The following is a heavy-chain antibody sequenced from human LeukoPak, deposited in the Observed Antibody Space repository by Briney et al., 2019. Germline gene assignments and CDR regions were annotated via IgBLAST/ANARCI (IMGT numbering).Heavy chain of an antibody. V-gene: IGHV4-39*01. Sequence: PTHTLSLPCTVSGDSISSSSYYWKRFHHPPGKGMEKIRGMFYWGSTYYDPCLKRRVTISVDMSMTKCSLKLSSVTAADTAVYYCTRLYRVYCDSSGYSPYFDYWGQGTLVAVSS. CDR2: MFYWGST. CDR1: GDSISSSSYY. J-gene: IGHJ4*02. CDR3: TRLYRVYCDSSGYSPYFDY. D-gene: IGHD3-22*01.